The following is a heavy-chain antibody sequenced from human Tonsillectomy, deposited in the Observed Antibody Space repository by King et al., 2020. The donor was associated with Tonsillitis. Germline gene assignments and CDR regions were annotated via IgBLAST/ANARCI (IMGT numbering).Heavy chain of an antibody. V-gene: IGHV1-18*04. CDR3: AREDTEQLLTGTLDI. CDR1: GYTFSNYG. J-gene: IGHJ3*02. D-gene: IGHD6-13*01. CDR2: IITYKGKT. Sequence: QLVQSGAEVKKPGASVRVSCKASGYTFSNYGISWVRQAPAQGLEWMGWIITYKGKTNYAQKFQGRVTMTTDTSTSTADMELRDLRSDDTALYYCAREDTEQLLTGTLDIWGQGTVVTVSS.